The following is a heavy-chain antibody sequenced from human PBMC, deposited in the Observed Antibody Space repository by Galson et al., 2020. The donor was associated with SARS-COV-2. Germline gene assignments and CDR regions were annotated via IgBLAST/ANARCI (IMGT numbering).Heavy chain of an antibody. J-gene: IGHJ4*02. CDR2: ISYDGPTI. CDR3: ARETDDDSSSWYDY. V-gene: IGHV3-30*04. D-gene: IGHD3-22*01. Sequence: QLGESLKIPCAASGFTFSSSAMHWVRQAPGKGLAWAAIISYDGPTIYKSDSVKGRFTISRDISKNILYLQMNRLRPEDTAVYYCARETDDDSSSWYDYWGQGTLVTVSP. CDR1: GFTFSSSA.